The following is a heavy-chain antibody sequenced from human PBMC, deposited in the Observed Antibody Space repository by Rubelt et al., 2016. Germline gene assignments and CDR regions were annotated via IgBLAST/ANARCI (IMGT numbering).Heavy chain of an antibody. CDR2: ISHSDGST. Sequence: GKGVEWVSAISHSDGSTYYPDSVRGRFTISRDNSRSTLYLQMNSLRAADTAVYYCAKDPTGTPYYFDFWGPGVLVTVSS. D-gene: IGHD2-8*02. V-gene: IGHV3-23*01. CDR3: AKDPTGTPYYFDF. J-gene: IGHJ4*02.